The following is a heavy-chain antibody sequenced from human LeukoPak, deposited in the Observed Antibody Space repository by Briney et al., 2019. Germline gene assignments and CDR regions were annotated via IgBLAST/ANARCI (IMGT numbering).Heavy chain of an antibody. CDR1: GFTFSTYW. Sequence: TGGSLRLSCAASGFTFSTYWMSWVRQAPGKGLEWASSISSNGAATYYADSVKGRFTISRDNSKNTLYLQMNSLRAEDTAVYYCAKDRPCTTCSPSDYWGQGTLVTVSS. CDR2: ISSNGAAT. D-gene: IGHD2-2*01. V-gene: IGHV3-23*01. J-gene: IGHJ4*02. CDR3: AKDRPCTTCSPSDY.